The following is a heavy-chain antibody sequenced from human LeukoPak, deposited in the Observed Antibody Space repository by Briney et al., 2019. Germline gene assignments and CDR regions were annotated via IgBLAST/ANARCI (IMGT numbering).Heavy chain of an antibody. CDR2: INHSGST. CDR3: ARVPRMYSSSSPFDY. CDR1: GGSFSGYY. Sequence: SETLSLTCAVHGGSFSGYYWGWIRQPPGKGLEWIGEINHSGSTDYNPSLKSRVTISVDTSKNQFSLKLSSVTAADTAVYYCARVPRMYSSSSPFDYWGQGTLVTVSS. V-gene: IGHV4-34*01. J-gene: IGHJ4*02. D-gene: IGHD6-6*01.